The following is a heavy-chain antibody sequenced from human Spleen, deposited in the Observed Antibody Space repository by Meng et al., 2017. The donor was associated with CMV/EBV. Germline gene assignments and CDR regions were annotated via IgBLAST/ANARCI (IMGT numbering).Heavy chain of an antibody. V-gene: IGHV4-39*07. CDR2: INHSGST. CDR3: ARGFRRILYYFDY. Sequence: SETLSLTCTVSGGSISSSSYYWGWIRQPPGKGLEWIGEINHSGSTNYNPSLKSRVTISVDTSKNQFSLKLSSVTAPDTAVYYCARGFRRILYYFDYWGQGTLVTVSS. D-gene: IGHD2-15*01. J-gene: IGHJ4*02. CDR1: GGSISSSSYY.